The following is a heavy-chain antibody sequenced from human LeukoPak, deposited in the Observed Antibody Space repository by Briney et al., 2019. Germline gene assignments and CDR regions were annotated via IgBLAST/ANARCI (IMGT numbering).Heavy chain of an antibody. CDR1: GFTFW. D-gene: IGHD6-6*01. J-gene: IGHJ4*02. Sequence: PGGSLRLSCAASGFTFWMSWVRQAPGKGLEWVANIKQDGSVEYYVVSVKGRLTISRDNAEESLYLQMNSLRAEDTAVYYCARIGYSSSSFDFWGQGTLVTVSS. CDR2: IKQDGSVE. V-gene: IGHV3-7*05. CDR3: ARIGYSSSSFDF.